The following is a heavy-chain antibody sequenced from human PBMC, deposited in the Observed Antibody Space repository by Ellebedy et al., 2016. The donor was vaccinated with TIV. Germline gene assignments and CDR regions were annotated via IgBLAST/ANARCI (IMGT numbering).Heavy chain of an antibody. CDR3: AKDASSSGWATWFDP. Sequence: GGSLRLXXEASGFNFRDFAMTWVRQAPGKGLEWVSSISSSGHSTYYADSVKGRFTISRDTFKNTVVLQMNDLRAEDTAVYYCAKDASSSGWATWFDPWGHGTLVTVSS. CDR2: ISSSGHST. CDR1: GFNFRDFA. V-gene: IGHV3-23*01. J-gene: IGHJ5*02. D-gene: IGHD6-19*01.